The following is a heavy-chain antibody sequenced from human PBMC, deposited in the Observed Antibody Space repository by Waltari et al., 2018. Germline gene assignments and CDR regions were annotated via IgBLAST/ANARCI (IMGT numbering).Heavy chain of an antibody. CDR3: ARGGEQWLVLGPYYYYGMDV. CDR1: GFTFSSYS. CDR2: ISSSSSTI. D-gene: IGHD6-19*01. J-gene: IGHJ6*02. V-gene: IGHV3-48*01. Sequence: EVQLLETGGGLVQPGGSLRLSCAASGFTFSSYSMNWVRQAPGKGLEWVSYISSSSSTIYYADSVKGRFTISRDNAKNSLYLQMNSLRAEDTAVYYCARGGEQWLVLGPYYYYGMDVWGQGTTVTVSS.